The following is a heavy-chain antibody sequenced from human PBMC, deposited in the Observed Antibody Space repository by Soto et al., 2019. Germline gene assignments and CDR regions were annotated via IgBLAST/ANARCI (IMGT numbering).Heavy chain of an antibody. CDR3: AIFMGNSVAPTYFDY. CDR2: IYYRGST. D-gene: IGHD5-12*01. CDR1: GGSISNYY. J-gene: IGHJ4*02. Sequence: PSETLSLTCTVSGGSISNYYWSWIRQPPGKGLEWIGYIYYRGSTNYNPSLKSRVTISVDTPKNQFSLKLSSVTTADTAVYYCAIFMGNSVAPTYFDYWGQGTLVTVSS. V-gene: IGHV4-59*01.